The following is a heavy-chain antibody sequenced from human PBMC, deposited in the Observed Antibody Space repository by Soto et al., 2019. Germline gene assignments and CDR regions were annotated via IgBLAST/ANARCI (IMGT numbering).Heavy chain of an antibody. V-gene: IGHV1-46*01. Sequence: ASVKVSCKASGYTFTSYYMHWVRQAPGQGLEWMGIINPSGGSTSYAQKFQGRVTMTRDTSTSTVYMELSSLRSEDTAVYYCARTPRIAAAAEYFQHWGLGTLVTVSS. CDR1: GYTFTSYY. D-gene: IGHD6-13*01. CDR2: INPSGGST. J-gene: IGHJ1*01. CDR3: ARTPRIAAAAEYFQH.